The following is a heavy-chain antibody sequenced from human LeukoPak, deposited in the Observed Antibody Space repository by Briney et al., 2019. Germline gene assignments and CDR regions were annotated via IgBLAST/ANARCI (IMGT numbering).Heavy chain of an antibody. CDR2: IYVSGST. D-gene: IGHD2-15*01. Sequence: SETLSLTCTVSGASINSHYWSWIRQPAGKGLEWIGRIYVSGSTNYNSSLQRRVTMSVDTSKNQFSLKLSSVTAADTAVYYCARALNPLPGTYYFDYWGQGTLVTVSS. J-gene: IGHJ4*02. V-gene: IGHV4-4*07. CDR1: GASINSHY. CDR3: ARALNPLPGTYYFDY.